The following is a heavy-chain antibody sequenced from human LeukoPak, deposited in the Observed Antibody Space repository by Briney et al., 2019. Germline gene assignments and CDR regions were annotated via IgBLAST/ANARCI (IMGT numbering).Heavy chain of an antibody. D-gene: IGHD1-26*01. J-gene: IGHJ3*01. CDR1: GFSFSSFP. CDR3: ARRGKWGSAFDV. V-gene: IGHV3-30*04. CDR2: ITYDGINK. Sequence: GSLRLSCAASGFSFSSFPVHLVRHGPGNGLGWVDFITYDGINKYYADSVKRRFTISRHNSKNTLYLQMSSLRAEDTAMYYCARRGKWGSAFDVWGQGTMVTVSS.